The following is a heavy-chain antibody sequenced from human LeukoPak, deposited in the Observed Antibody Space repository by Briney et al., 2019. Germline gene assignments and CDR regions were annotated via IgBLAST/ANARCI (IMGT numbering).Heavy chain of an antibody. J-gene: IGHJ4*02. CDR3: ARDFMTTVTTWEFYFDY. CDR1: GYTFTGYY. CDR2: INPNSGGT. V-gene: IGHV1-2*02. D-gene: IGHD4-17*01. Sequence: GASVKVSCKASGYTFTGYYMHWVRQAPGQGLEWMGWINPNSGGTNYAQKFQGRVTMIRDTSISTAYMELSRLRSDDTAVYYCARDFMTTVTTWEFYFDYWGQGTLVTVSS.